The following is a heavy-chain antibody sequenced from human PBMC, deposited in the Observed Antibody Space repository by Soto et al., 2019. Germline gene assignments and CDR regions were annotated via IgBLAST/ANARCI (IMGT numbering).Heavy chain of an antibody. Sequence: ASVKVSCKASGFTFTSSAVQWVRQARGQRLEWIGWIVVGSGNTNYAQKFQERVTITRDMSTSTAYMELSSLKSEDTAVYYCAAAGPLPYYYGSGSYSARPSRKGPLYYYYYGMDVWGQGTTVTVSS. CDR1: GFTFTSSA. J-gene: IGHJ6*02. D-gene: IGHD3-10*01. CDR3: AAAGPLPYYYGSGSYSARPSRKGPLYYYYYGMDV. V-gene: IGHV1-58*01. CDR2: IVVGSGNT.